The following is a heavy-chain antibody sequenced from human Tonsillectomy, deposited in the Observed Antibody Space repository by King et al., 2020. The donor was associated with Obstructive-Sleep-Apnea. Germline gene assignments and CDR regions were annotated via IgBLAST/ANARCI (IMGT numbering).Heavy chain of an antibody. CDR3: ARGATPNYYGMDV. Sequence: VQLVESGGGLVQPGGSLRLSCAASGFTFSSYSMNWVRQAPGKGLEWVSYISSSSSTIYYADSVKGRLTISRDNAKNSLYLQMNSLRAEDTAVYYCARGATPNYYGMDVWGQGTTVTVSS. CDR2: ISSSSSTI. J-gene: IGHJ6*02. V-gene: IGHV3-48*04. CDR1: GFTFSSYS.